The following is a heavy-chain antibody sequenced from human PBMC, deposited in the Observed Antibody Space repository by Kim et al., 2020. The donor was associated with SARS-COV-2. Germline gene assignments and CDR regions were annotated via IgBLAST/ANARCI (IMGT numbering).Heavy chain of an antibody. CDR2: FDPEDGET. D-gene: IGHD3-10*01. CDR3: ATEAARALSSSDAFDI. V-gene: IGHV1-24*01. J-gene: IGHJ3*02. Sequence: ASVKVSCKVSGYTLTELSMHWVRQAPGKGLEWMGGFDPEDGETIYAQKFQGRVTMTEDTSTDTAYMELSSLRSEDTAVYYCATEAARALSSSDAFDIWGQGTMVTVSS. CDR1: GYTLTELS.